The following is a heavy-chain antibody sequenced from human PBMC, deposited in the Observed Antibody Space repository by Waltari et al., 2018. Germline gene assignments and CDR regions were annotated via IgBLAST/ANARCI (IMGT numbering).Heavy chain of an antibody. D-gene: IGHD3-10*01. CDR3: ARGEFGAEYLQH. CDR2: INPNSGGT. J-gene: IGHJ1*01. CDR1: GYTFTGYY. Sequence: QVQLVQSGAEVKKPGASVKVSCKASGYTFTGYYMHWVRQAPGHGLEWMGWINPNSGGTNYAQKFQGWVTMTRDTSISTVYIEVSRLKSDDTAVYYCARGEFGAEYLQHWGQGTLVTVSS. V-gene: IGHV1-2*04.